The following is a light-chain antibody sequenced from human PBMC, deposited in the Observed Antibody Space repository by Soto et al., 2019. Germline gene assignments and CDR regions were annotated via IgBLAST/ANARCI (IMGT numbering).Light chain of an antibody. Sequence: DIQMTQSPSTLSASVGDRVTITCRASQSVGRSLAWYQQQPGKAPKLLIYGVSTLESGVPSRFSGFGSGTEFTLSISSLQPGDFGTYYCQQFYKGWTFGQGTRVDLK. V-gene: IGKV1-5*01. J-gene: IGKJ1*01. CDR1: QSVGRS. CDR3: QQFYKGWT. CDR2: GVS.